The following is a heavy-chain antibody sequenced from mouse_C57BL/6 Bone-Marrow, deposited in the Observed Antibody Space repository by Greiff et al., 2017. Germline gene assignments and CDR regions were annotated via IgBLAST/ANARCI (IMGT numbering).Heavy chain of an antibody. Sequence: VKLMESGAELMKPGASVKLSCKATGYTFTGYWIEWVKQRPGHGLEWIGEILPGSGSTNYNEKFKGKATFTADTSSNTAYMQRSSLTTEDSAIYYCASEGGYYGSSGPYWGQGTLVTVSA. CDR1: GYTFTGYW. D-gene: IGHD1-1*01. J-gene: IGHJ3*01. CDR2: ILPGSGST. CDR3: ASEGGYYGSSGPY. V-gene: IGHV1-9*01.